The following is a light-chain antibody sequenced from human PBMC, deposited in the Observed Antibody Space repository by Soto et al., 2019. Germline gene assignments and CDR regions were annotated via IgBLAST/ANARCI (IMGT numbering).Light chain of an antibody. J-gene: IGKJ2*01. CDR3: MQGTHWPPYT. Sequence: DVVMTQSPLSLPVTLGQPASISCRSSQSLAYSDGNTYLNWFQQRPGQSPMRLIYKVSNRDSGVPDRFSGSGSGTDVTLKISRVEAEDVGVYYCMQGTHWPPYTFGQGTKLEIK. CDR1: QSLAYSDGNTY. CDR2: KVS. V-gene: IGKV2-30*01.